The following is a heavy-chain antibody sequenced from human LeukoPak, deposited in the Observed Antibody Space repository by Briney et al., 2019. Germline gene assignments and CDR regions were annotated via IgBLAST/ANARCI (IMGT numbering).Heavy chain of an antibody. J-gene: IGHJ4*02. CDR1: GGSFSGYY. CDR2: INHSGST. CDR3: ARGEYYGDFIY. D-gene: IGHD4-17*01. V-gene: IGHV4-34*01. Sequence: PSETLSLTCAVYGGSFSGYYWSWIRQPPGKGLEWIGEINHSGSTNYNPSLKSRVTISVDTSKNQFSLKLSSATAADTAVYYCARGEYYGDFIYWGQGTLVTVSS.